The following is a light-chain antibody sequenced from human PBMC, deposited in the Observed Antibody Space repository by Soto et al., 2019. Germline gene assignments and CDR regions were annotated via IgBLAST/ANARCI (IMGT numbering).Light chain of an antibody. CDR2: GAS. CDR1: QSVRSDY. J-gene: IGKJ5*01. V-gene: IGKV3-20*01. CDR3: QQYGSSPLA. Sequence: EIVLTQSPGTLSLSPGERATLSCRASQSVRSDYLAWYQQKPGQAPRLHIYGASTRATGIPDRFTGSGSGTDFTLTISRLEPEDFAVYYCQQYGSSPLAFGQGTRLEIK.